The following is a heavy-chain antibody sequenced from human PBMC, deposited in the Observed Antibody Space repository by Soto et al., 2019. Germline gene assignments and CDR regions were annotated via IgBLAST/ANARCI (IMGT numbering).Heavy chain of an antibody. CDR1: GYTFTGYY. CDR2: INPYSGGT. D-gene: IGHD5-12*01. Sequence: GASVKVSCKASGYTFTGYYIHWVRQAPGQGLEWMGWINPYSGGTNYAQKFQGRVSMTRDTSITTASMELSRLTSDDTAVYFCARRGFSGYDLYYFDFWGQGTLVTVSS. CDR3: ARRGFSGYDLYYFDF. V-gene: IGHV1-2*02. J-gene: IGHJ4*02.